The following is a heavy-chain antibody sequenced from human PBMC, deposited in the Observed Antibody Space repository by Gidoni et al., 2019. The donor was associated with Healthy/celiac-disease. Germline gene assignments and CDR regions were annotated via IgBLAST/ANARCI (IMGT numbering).Heavy chain of an antibody. CDR2: IFSNDEK. V-gene: IGHV2-26*01. D-gene: IGHD4-17*01. J-gene: IGHJ4*02. CDR3: ARMEWTTAHDY. CDR1: GFSLSNARMG. Sequence: QVTLKESGPVLVKPPEPLPLTCTASGFSLSNARMGVSWIRQPPGKALEWLAHIFSNDEKSYSTSLKSRLTISKDTSKSQVVLTMTNMDPVDTATYYCARMEWTTAHDYWGQGTLVTVSS.